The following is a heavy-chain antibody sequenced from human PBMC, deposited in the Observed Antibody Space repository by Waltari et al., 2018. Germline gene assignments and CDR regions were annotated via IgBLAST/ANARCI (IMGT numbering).Heavy chain of an antibody. J-gene: IGHJ4*02. CDR3: ARDQLVGAFDY. CDR1: GFTFGSYW. Sequence: EVQLVESGGGLVQPGGSLRLSCAASGFTFGSYWLSWVRQAPGKGLEWVANIKQDGSEKYYVDSVKGRFTISRDNAKNSLYLQMNSLRAEDTAVYYCARDQLVGAFDYWGQGTLVTVSS. V-gene: IGHV3-7*01. D-gene: IGHD1-26*01. CDR2: IKQDGSEK.